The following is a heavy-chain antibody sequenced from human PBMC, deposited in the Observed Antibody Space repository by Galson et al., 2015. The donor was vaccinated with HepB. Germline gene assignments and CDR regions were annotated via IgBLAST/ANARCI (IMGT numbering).Heavy chain of an antibody. D-gene: IGHD1-1*01. CDR2: ISGDGGST. CDR1: GFTFRRYA. Sequence: SLRLSCAASGFTFRRYAMHWVRQAPGKGLEYVSSISGDGGSTAYADSVKGRLTISRDNAKNTMYLHMSSLRVEDTAVYYCVKAEYNWKNAFNMWAQGTVVTVSS. CDR3: VKAEYNWKNAFNM. V-gene: IGHV3-64D*06. J-gene: IGHJ3*02.